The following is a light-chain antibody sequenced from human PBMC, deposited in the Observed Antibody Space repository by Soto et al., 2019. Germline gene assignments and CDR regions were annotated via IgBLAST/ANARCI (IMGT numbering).Light chain of an antibody. J-gene: IGKJ4*01. Sequence: EIVMTQSPATLSVSPGERATLSCRASQSVSSNLAWYQQKPGQAPRLLIYCASTRATGIPARFSGSGSGTEFTLNICSAQFEDVAVYFCQQYNNWRGLNLGVGTQVEIK. CDR2: CAS. V-gene: IGKV3-15*01. CDR1: QSVSSN. CDR3: QQYNNWRGLN.